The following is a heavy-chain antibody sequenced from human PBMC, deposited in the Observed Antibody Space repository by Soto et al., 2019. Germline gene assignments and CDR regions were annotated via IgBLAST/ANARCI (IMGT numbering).Heavy chain of an antibody. V-gene: IGHV5-51*01. J-gene: IGHJ6*02. Sequence: GESLKISCKGSGYSFTSYWIGWVRQMPGKGLEWMGITYPGDSDTRYSPSFQGQVTISADKSISTAYLQWSSLKASDTAMYYCARERGYSSGWYGKSNYYGMDVWGQGTTVTVSS. CDR2: TYPGDSDT. CDR1: GYSFTSYW. CDR3: ARERGYSSGWYGKSNYYGMDV. D-gene: IGHD6-19*01.